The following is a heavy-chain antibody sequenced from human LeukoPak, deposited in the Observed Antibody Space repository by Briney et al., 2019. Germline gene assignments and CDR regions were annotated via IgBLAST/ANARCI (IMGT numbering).Heavy chain of an antibody. CDR3: ARGPQGVVPAAMRYYCYMDV. V-gene: IGHV1-69*05. D-gene: IGHD2-2*01. CDR1: GGTCSSYA. Sequence: ASVKVSCKASGGTCSSYAISWVRQAPGQGLEWMGRIIPIFGTANYAQKFQGRVTITTDESTSTAYMELSSLRSEDTAVYYCARGPQGVVPAAMRYYCYMDVWGKGTTVTVSS. J-gene: IGHJ6*03. CDR2: IIPIFGTA.